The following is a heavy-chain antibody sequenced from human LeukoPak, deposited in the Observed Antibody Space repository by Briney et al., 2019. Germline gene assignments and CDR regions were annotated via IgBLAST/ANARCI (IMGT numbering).Heavy chain of an antibody. CDR3: ARSTSHYYYYYMDV. V-gene: IGHV3-74*01. CDR2: INSDGSST. CDR1: GFTFSTYC. J-gene: IGHJ6*03. Sequence: PGGSLRLSCAASGFTFSTYCMNWVRHPPGKGLVWVSRINSDGSSTTYADSVMGRFTTSRDNATHTLFLQMNSLRADDTAVYYCARSTSHYYYYYMDVWGKGTTVTISS.